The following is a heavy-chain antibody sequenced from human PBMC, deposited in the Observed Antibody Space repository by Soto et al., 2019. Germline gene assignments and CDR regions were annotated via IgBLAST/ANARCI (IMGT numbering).Heavy chain of an antibody. D-gene: IGHD3-10*01. CDR1: GFTFSSYS. Sequence: EVQLVESGGGLVKPGGSLRLSCAASGFTFSSYSMNWVRQAPGKGLEWVSSISSSSSYIYYADSVKGRFTISKDNAKNSLYLQMNSLRAEDTAVYYCARSRGSYYPYYYYYGMDVWGQGTTVTVSS. CDR3: ARSRGSYYPYYYYYGMDV. CDR2: ISSSSSYI. J-gene: IGHJ6*02. V-gene: IGHV3-21*01.